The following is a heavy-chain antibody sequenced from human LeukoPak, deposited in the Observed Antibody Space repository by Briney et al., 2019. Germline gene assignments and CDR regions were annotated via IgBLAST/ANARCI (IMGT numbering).Heavy chain of an antibody. Sequence: ASVKVSCKASGGTFSSYATSWVRQAPGQGLEWMGIINPSGGSTSYAQKFQGRVTMTRDTSTSTVYMELSSLRSEDTAVYYCARVAIPCSSTSCYGVINWFDPWGQGTLVTVSS. CDR2: INPSGGST. CDR3: ARVAIPCSSTSCYGVINWFDP. J-gene: IGHJ5*02. V-gene: IGHV1-46*01. D-gene: IGHD2-2*01. CDR1: GGTFSSYA.